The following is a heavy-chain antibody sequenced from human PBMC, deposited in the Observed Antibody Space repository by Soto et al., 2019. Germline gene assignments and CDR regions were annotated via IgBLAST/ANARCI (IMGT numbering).Heavy chain of an antibody. V-gene: IGHV1-69*06. J-gene: IGHJ4*02. CDR2: IIPIFGTA. CDR3: ARAIAAAGYYFDY. Sequence: SVKVSCKASGGTFSSYSISWVRQAPGQGLEWMGGIIPIFGTANYAQKFQGRVTITADKSTSTAYMELSSLRSEDTAVYYCARAIAAAGYYFDYWGQGTLVTVSS. CDR1: GGTFSSYS. D-gene: IGHD6-13*01.